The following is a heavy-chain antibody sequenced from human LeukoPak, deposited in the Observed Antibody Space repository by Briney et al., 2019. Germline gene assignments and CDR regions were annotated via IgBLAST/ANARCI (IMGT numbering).Heavy chain of an antibody. CDR3: ARDESPVGGTDY. CDR1: GFTFSSYA. Sequence: GGSLRLSCAASGFTFSSYAMPCGREAPGTGLEWVAIISYDGTNKYYADSVKGRFTISRDNSKNTVYLQMNSRTAEDTAVYYCARDESPVGGTDYWGQGTLVTVSS. CDR2: ISYDGTNK. J-gene: IGHJ4*02. V-gene: IGHV3-30-3*01. D-gene: IGHD1-26*01.